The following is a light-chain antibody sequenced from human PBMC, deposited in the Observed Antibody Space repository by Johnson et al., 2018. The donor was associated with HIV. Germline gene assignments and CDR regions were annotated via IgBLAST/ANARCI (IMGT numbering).Light chain of an antibody. J-gene: IGLJ1*01. CDR3: GTWDSSLRGGV. CDR1: SSNIGNNY. Sequence: QSVLTQPPSVSAAPGQKVTISCSGSSSNIGNNYVSWYQQLPGTAPKLLIYDHNKLPSGIPDRFSGSKSGTSATLGITGLQTGDEAEYYCGTWDSSLRGGVFGTGTKVTVL. CDR2: DHN. V-gene: IGLV1-51*01.